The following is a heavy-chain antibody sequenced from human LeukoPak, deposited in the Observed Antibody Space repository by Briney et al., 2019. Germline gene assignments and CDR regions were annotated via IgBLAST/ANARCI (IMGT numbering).Heavy chain of an antibody. Sequence: ASVKVSCKASGYTFSTFGITWVRQAPGQGLEWMGWISIYNGDTHFAQRLQGRVSLTTDTSTNTAYMELRSLRSDDTAMYFCARAPREGAFDYWGQGTRVTVSS. CDR3: ARAPREGAFDY. CDR2: ISIYNGDT. D-gene: IGHD3-16*01. J-gene: IGHJ4*02. CDR1: GYTFSTFG. V-gene: IGHV1-18*01.